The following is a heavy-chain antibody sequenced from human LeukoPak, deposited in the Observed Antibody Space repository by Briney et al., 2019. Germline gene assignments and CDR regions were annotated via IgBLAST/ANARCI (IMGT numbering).Heavy chain of an antibody. Sequence: SETLSLTCAVYGGSFNNYYWSWIRQPPGKGLEWIGEINHSGSTNSNPSLKSRVTVSVDKSKNQFSLNLNSVTAADTAVYYCARRLYYSGWYGAVYWYFDLWGRGTLVTVSS. CDR1: GGSFNNYY. J-gene: IGHJ2*01. V-gene: IGHV4-34*01. CDR2: INHSGST. CDR3: ARRLYYSGWYGAVYWYFDL. D-gene: IGHD6-19*01.